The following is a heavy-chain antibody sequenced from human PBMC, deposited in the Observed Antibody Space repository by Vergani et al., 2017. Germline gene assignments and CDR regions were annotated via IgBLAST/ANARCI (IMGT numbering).Heavy chain of an antibody. D-gene: IGHD2-8*01. CDR2: IISSGSSI. Sequence: EVQLLESGGGLVQPGGSLRLSCAASGFTFSSYEMTWVRQAPGKGLEWVSYIISSGSSIYYADSVKGRFTISRDNAKNSLYLQMNSLRAEDTAVYYCARGNGAFDIWGQGTMVTVSS. CDR1: GFTFSSYE. J-gene: IGHJ3*02. CDR3: ARGNGAFDI. V-gene: IGHV3-48*03.